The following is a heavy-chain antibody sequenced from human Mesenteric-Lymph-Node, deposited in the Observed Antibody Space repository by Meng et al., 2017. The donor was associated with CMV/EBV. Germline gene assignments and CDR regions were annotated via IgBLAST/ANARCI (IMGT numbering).Heavy chain of an antibody. CDR3: AKDGEAARRTNAFDI. J-gene: IGHJ3*02. CDR1: GFTFSKFW. D-gene: IGHD6-6*01. Sequence: GGSLRLSCAASGFTFSKFWMSWVRQAPGKGLEWVANMKEDGRERNYADSVKGRFSISRDNAMNSLFLQMNSLRAEDTAVYYCAKDGEAARRTNAFDIWGQGTMVTVSS. V-gene: IGHV3-7*01. CDR2: MKEDGRER.